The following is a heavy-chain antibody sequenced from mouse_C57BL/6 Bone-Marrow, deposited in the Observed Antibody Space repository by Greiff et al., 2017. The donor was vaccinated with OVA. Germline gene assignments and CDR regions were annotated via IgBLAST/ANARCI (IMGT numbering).Heavy chain of an antibody. CDR2: IYPRDGST. D-gene: IGHD2-4*01. J-gene: IGHJ3*01. V-gene: IGHV1-85*01. CDR3: ARGSKDDYDTFAY. Sequence: VQLQQSGPELVKPGASVKLSCKASGYTFTSYDINWVKQRPGQGLEWIGWIYPRDGSTKYNEKFKGKATLTVDTSSSTAYMELHSLTSEDSAVYFCARGSKDDYDTFAYWGQGTLVTVSA. CDR1: GYTFTSYD.